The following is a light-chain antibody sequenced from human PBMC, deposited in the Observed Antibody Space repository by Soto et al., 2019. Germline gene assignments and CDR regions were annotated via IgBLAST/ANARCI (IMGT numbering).Light chain of an antibody. V-gene: IGKV4-1*01. Sequence: DIVMTQSPDSLAVSLGERATINCKYSQSVLYSSNNKNYLAWYQQKPGQPPKLLIYWASTRESGVPDRFSGSGSGTDSTLTISSLQAEDVAVYYCQQYYSTPPVTFGQGTRLEIK. J-gene: IGKJ5*01. CDR2: WAS. CDR3: QQYYSTPPVT. CDR1: QSVLYSSNNKNY.